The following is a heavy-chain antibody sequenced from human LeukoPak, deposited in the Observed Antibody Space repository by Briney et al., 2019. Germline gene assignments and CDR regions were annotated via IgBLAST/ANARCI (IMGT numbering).Heavy chain of an antibody. Sequence: PGGSLRLSCAASGFTVINNFMSWVRQAPGKGLEWVSVIYGGSTTYYADSVRGRFTISRDNSKNTLYLQMNSLGVEDAAVYYCARIYNWGYSYWGQGTLVTVSS. CDR1: GFTVINNF. V-gene: IGHV3-66*01. D-gene: IGHD1-1*01. J-gene: IGHJ4*02. CDR3: ARIYNWGYSY. CDR2: IYGGSTT.